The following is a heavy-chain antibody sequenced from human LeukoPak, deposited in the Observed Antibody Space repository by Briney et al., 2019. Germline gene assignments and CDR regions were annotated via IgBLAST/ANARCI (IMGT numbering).Heavy chain of an antibody. J-gene: IGHJ4*02. Sequence: GGSLRLSCAASGFTFRNHGMHWVRQAPGKGLEWVAVIWYDGSNKYYGDSVKGRFTISRDNSKNTVSLEMDSLRAEDTAVYYCARDIASARFDYWGQGTLVSVSS. CDR1: GFTFRNHG. CDR2: IWYDGSNK. V-gene: IGHV3-33*01. CDR3: ARDIASARFDY. D-gene: IGHD2-21*01.